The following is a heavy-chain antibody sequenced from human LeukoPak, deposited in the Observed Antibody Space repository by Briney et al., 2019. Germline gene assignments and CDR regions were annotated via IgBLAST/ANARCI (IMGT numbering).Heavy chain of an antibody. D-gene: IGHD2-2*01. CDR2: ISYDGSNK. J-gene: IGHJ4*02. CDR3: AKDVRHCSSTSCPLDY. CDR1: GFTFSFSTYG. V-gene: IGHV3-30*02. Sequence: GGSLRLSCAASGFTFSFSTYGTHWVRQAPGKGLEWVAFISYDGSNKYYADSVKGRFTISRDNSKNTLYLQMNSLRAEDTTLYYCAKDVRHCSSTSCPLDYWGQGTLVTVSS.